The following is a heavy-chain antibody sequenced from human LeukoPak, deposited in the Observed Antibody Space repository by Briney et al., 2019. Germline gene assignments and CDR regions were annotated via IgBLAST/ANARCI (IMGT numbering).Heavy chain of an antibody. CDR1: GFTFSDFA. CDR3: ARDWLLDY. D-gene: IGHD3-9*01. CDR2: IGRDGVNS. V-gene: IGHV3-64*01. J-gene: IGHJ4*02. Sequence: GGSLRLSCAASGFTFSDFAMQWVRQVPGKGLEFVSGIGRDGVNSYYANSVRDRFIISRDNSKNTLYLQMGSLTTEDMAVYYCARDWLLDYWGEGTLVTVSS.